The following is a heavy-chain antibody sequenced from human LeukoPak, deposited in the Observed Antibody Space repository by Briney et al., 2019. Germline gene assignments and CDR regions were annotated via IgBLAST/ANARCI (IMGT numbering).Heavy chain of an antibody. J-gene: IGHJ4*02. CDR2: INHSGTT. Sequence: SEXLSLTCAVYGGSFSGYYWTYIRQSPGKGLEWIGEINHSGTTNYNPSLKSRVTISVDTSKNQFSLILNSVTAADTAVYYCARGGSAANRTPLWGQGTLVTVSS. V-gene: IGHV4-34*01. D-gene: IGHD4-23*01. CDR3: ARGGSAANRTPL. CDR1: GGSFSGYY.